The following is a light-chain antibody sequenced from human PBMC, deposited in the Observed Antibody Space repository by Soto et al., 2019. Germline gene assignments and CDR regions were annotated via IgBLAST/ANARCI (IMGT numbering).Light chain of an antibody. J-gene: IGKJ4*01. Sequence: EIVLTQSPATLSLSPGGRATLSCRASQSVRSYLAWYQQKPGQAPRLLVYDASNRATGIPARFSGSGSGTDFTLTINSLEPEDFAVYYCQHRRSWPLTFGGGTKVEI. CDR3: QHRRSWPLT. CDR1: QSVRSY. V-gene: IGKV3-11*01. CDR2: DAS.